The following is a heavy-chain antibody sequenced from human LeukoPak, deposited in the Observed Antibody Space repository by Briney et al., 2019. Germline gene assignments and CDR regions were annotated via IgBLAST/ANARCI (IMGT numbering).Heavy chain of an antibody. V-gene: IGHV4-38-2*02. Sequence: SETLSLTCIVSGYSVSSNYYCGWIRQPPGKGLEWIGGVVHSGPTYYNPSLKSRVTVSVDTSKNQFSLRLSSVTAADTAVYYCAIQGRGYTYGPAGDFDYWGQGILVTVSS. CDR3: AIQGRGYTYGPAGDFDY. D-gene: IGHD5-18*01. CDR2: VVHSGPT. CDR1: GYSVSSNYY. J-gene: IGHJ4*02.